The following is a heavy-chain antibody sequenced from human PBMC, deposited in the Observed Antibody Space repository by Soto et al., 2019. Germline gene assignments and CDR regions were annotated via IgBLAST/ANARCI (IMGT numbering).Heavy chain of an antibody. CDR2: INPSGGST. D-gene: IGHD6-13*01. Sequence: ASVKVSCKASGYTFTSYYMHWVRQAPGQGLEWMGIINPSGGSTSYAQKFQGRVTMTRDTSTSTVYMELSSLRSEDTAVYYCATNPSHSRSWYFFDQWGQGPLVTVS. CDR3: ATNPSHSRSWYFFDQ. CDR1: GYTFTSYY. V-gene: IGHV1-46*01. J-gene: IGHJ4*02.